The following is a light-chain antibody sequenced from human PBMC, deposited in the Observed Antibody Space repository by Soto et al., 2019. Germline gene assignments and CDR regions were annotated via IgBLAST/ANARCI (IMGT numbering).Light chain of an antibody. CDR1: QSVSSN. J-gene: IGKJ4*02. CDR3: QQYNNRPLA. V-gene: IGKV3-15*01. CDR2: GAS. Sequence: EIVMTQSPATLSVSPGERATLSCRASQSVSSNLAWYQQKPGQDPMLLIYGASTMATGIPPRFSGSGSGTELTLNNRRVRSGDFAIYYCQQYNNRPLAFGGGTKVEIK.